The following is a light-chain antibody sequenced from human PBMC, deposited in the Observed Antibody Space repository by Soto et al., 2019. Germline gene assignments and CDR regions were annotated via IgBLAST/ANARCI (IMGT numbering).Light chain of an antibody. V-gene: IGKV1-27*01. CDR1: QDIINH. J-gene: IGKJ5*01. CDR3: QNYHLALGT. CDR2: GAS. Sequence: DIQMTQSPSSLSASVGDTVTITCRASQDIINHLAWYQQRPGKVPNLLIYGASTLHSGVPSRFRGSGPGTHFTLTISSLQPEYVATYYCQNYHLALGTFGQGTRLEIK.